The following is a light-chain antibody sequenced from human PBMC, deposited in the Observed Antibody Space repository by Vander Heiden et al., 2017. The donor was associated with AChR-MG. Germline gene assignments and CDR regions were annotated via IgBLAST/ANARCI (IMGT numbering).Light chain of an antibody. CDR1: SSDVGAYNY. CDR3: SSYAGSNNVV. V-gene: IGLV2-8*01. J-gene: IGLJ2*01. Sequence: SALTQPPSASGSPGQSVTISCTGTSSDVGAYNYVSWYQQHPGNAPKLIIYEVSQRPSGVPDRFSGSKSGNTASLTGSGLQAEDEGDYYCSSYAGSNNVVFGGGTKLTVL. CDR2: EVS.